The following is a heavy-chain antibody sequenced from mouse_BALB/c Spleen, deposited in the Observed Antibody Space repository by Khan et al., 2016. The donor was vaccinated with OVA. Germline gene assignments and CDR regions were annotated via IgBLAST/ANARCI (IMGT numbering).Heavy chain of an antibody. CDR1: GYTFRNNG. CDR3: ARVGYNGTMDS. Sequence: QVQLKQSGPELKKPGETVKISCKASGYTFRNNGMNWVKQAPGKGLKWMGWINTYTGEPTYADDFKGRFAFSLETSANTAYLQINNLKNEDTATYCCARVGYNGTMDSWGKGTSVTVSS. J-gene: IGHJ4*01. D-gene: IGHD2-14*01. CDR2: INTYTGEP. V-gene: IGHV9-3-1*01.